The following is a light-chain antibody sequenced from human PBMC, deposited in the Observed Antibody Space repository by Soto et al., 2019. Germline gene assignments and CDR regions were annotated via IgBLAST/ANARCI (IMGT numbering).Light chain of an antibody. CDR3: QSYDSSLGTLV. J-gene: IGLJ2*01. CDR1: NSNIGAPYD. V-gene: IGLV1-40*01. CDR2: ANN. Sequence: QSVLTQPPSVSGAPGQRVTISCTGSNSNIGAPYDVHWYQQLPGTAPKLLIFANNNRPSGVPDRFSGSKSATSASLAITGLQAEDEATYYCQSYDSSLGTLVFGGGTKLTVL.